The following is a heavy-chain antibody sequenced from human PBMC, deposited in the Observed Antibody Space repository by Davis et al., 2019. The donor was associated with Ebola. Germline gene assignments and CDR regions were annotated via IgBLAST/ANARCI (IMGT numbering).Heavy chain of an antibody. V-gene: IGHV3-30*02. CDR2: IRYDGSNK. CDR3: AKGVRTYYYDSSGDHDAFDI. D-gene: IGHD3-22*01. Sequence: GGSLRLSCAASGFTFSSYGMHWVRQAPGKGLEWVAFIRYDGSNKYYADSVKGRFTISRDNSKNTLYLQMNSLRAEDTAVYCCAKGVRTYYYDSSGDHDAFDIWGQGTMVTVSS. CDR1: GFTFSSYG. J-gene: IGHJ3*02.